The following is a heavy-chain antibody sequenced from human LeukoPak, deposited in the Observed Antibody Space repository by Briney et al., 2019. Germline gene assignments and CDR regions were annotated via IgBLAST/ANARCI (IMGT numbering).Heavy chain of an antibody. CDR3: ARDSLDADYVFDY. CDR1: GFTVSIYS. Sequence: GRSLRLSCAASGFTVSIYSMNWVRQAPGKGLEWVSSISSRGSYIYYADSLKGRFTISRDNAKNSLYLQMNSLRAEDTAVFYCARDSLDADYVFDYWGQGTLVTVSS. CDR2: ISSRGSYI. V-gene: IGHV3-21*01. J-gene: IGHJ4*02. D-gene: IGHD4-17*01.